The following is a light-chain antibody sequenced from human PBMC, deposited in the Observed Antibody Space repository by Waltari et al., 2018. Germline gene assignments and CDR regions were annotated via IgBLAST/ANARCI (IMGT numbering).Light chain of an antibody. CDR3: QTGGHGTWV. J-gene: IGLJ3*02. CDR2: VNSDGSH. CDR1: SGYSSNV. Sequence: QLVLTQSPSASASLGASVKLTCTLRSGYSSNVIAWHHQQPEKGPRYLVTVNSDGSHSKGGEIPDRFSGSGSGAERYLTISSLQSEDEADYYCQTGGHGTWVFGGGTKLTVL. V-gene: IGLV4-69*01.